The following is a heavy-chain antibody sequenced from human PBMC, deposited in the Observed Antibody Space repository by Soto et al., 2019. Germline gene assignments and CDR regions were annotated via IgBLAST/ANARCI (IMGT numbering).Heavy chain of an antibody. CDR1: GGTLSSYA. Sequence: QVQLVQSGAEVKKPGSSVKVSCKASGGTLSSYAISWVRQAPGKGLEGLGGIIPIPGTANYAQKFQGRVTITADESTSTAYMELSSLRSEDTAVYYCARSQGSSTSLEIYYYYYYGMDVWGQGTTVTVSS. V-gene: IGHV1-69*01. D-gene: IGHD2-2*01. J-gene: IGHJ6*02. CDR2: IIPIPGTA. CDR3: ARSQGSSTSLEIYYYYYYGMDV.